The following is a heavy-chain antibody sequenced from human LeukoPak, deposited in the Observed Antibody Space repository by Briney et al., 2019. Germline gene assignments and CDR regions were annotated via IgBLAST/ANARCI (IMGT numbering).Heavy chain of an antibody. V-gene: IGHV4-59*01. J-gene: IGHJ6*02. CDR1: GGSISSYY. Sequence: PSETLSLTCTVSGGSISSYYWSWIRQPPGKGLEWIGYIYYSGSTNYNPSLKSRVTISVDTSKNQFSLKLSSVTAADTAVYYCARDLGDSSGYYYGYYYYYGMDVWGQGTTVTVSS. CDR3: ARDLGDSSGYYYGYYYYYGMDV. CDR2: IYYSGST. D-gene: IGHD3-22*01.